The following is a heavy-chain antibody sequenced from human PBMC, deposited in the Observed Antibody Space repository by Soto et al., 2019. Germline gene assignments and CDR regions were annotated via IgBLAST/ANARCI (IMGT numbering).Heavy chain of an antibody. Sequence: QVQLVQSGAEVKKPGASVKVSCKASGYTFTSYGISWVRQAPGQVLEWMGWISAYNGNTNYAQKLQGRVTMTTDTSTSTAYMELRSLRSDDTAVYYCASTPGYSSSWYVGDWFDPWGQGNLVTVSS. D-gene: IGHD6-13*01. CDR3: ASTPGYSSSWYVGDWFDP. CDR2: ISAYNGNT. V-gene: IGHV1-18*01. J-gene: IGHJ5*02. CDR1: GYTFTSYG.